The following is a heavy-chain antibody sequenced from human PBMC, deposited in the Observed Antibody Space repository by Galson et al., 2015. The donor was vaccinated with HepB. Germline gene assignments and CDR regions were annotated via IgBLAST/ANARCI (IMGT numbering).Heavy chain of an antibody. CDR2: IWADGSTQ. J-gene: IGHJ4*02. Sequence: SLRLSCAASGFAFSDFGIHWVRQAPGKGLEWVALIWADGSTQHYADPVRGRLRISRDNSKNTVYLQMNSLRADDTAVYYCAREAHIAVAAFDSWGQGTLVTVSS. D-gene: IGHD2-21*01. CDR1: GFAFSDFG. CDR3: AREAHIAVAAFDS. V-gene: IGHV3-33*01.